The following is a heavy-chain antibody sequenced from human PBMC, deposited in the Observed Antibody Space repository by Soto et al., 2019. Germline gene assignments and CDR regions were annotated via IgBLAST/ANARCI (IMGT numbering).Heavy chain of an antibody. D-gene: IGHD3-9*01. CDR1: GGSFSGCY. CDR3: ARESHDILTGPPWVWYFDL. CDR2: INDRGSI. J-gene: IGHJ2*01. V-gene: IGHV4-34*01. Sequence: QVQLQQWGAGPLRPLETLSLTCGVSGGSFSGCYWAWISQSPGKGLEWIGEINDRGSINYNPSLKSRVSISVDTSKNHYSLNLRSVTAADTAVYYCARESHDILTGPPWVWYFDLWGRGTLVTVSS.